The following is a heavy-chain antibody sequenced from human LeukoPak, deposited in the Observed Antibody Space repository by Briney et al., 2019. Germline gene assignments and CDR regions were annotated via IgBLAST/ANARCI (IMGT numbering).Heavy chain of an antibody. CDR3: AKDIGESSAWYQGLDY. CDR2: ISGDGRST. J-gene: IGHJ4*02. CDR1: GFTFDDYA. V-gene: IGHV3-43*02. D-gene: IGHD6-19*01. Sequence: GGSLRLSCAASGFTFDDYAMHWVRQAPGKGLEWVSLISGDGRSTYYADSVKGRFTISRDNSKNSLYLQMNSLRTEDTAFYYCAKDIGESSAWYQGLDYWGQGTLVTVSS.